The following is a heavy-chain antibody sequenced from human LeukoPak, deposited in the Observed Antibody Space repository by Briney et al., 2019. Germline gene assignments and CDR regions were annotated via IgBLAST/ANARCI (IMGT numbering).Heavy chain of an antibody. D-gene: IGHD3-9*01. CDR1: GYSISTGYY. CDR3: ARYNILTGSDY. CDR2: IYYSGST. J-gene: IGHJ4*02. V-gene: IGHV4-61*01. Sequence: SETLSLTCTVSGYSISTGYYWSWIRQPPGKGLEWIGYIYYSGSTNYSPSLTSRVTISVDTSKNQFSLKLTSVTAADTAVYYCARYNILTGSDYWGQGILVTVSS.